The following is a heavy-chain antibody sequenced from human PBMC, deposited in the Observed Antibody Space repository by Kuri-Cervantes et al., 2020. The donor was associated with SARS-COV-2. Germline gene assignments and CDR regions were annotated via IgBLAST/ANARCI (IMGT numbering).Heavy chain of an antibody. CDR1: GYTFPRHW. D-gene: IGHD3-10*01. Sequence: GGSLRLSCKGSGYTFPRHWIDWVRQMPGKGLEWIGRIDPTDSYTNYSPSFQGHVTISADKSINTAYLQWSSLKASDTAMYYCVRRETYYYGSGSYYESYYGLDVWGQGTTVTVSS. J-gene: IGHJ6*02. CDR3: VRRETYYYGSGSYYESYYGLDV. CDR2: IDPTDSYT. V-gene: IGHV5-10-1*01.